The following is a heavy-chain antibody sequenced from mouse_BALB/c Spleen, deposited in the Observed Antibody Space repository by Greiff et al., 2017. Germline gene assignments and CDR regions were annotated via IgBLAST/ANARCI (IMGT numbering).Heavy chain of an antibody. Sequence: DVMLVESGGGLVKPGGSLKLSCAASGFAFSSYDMSWVRQTPEKRLEWVAYISSGGGSTYYPDTVKGRFTISRDNAKNTLYLQMSSLKSEDTAMYYCARDGYYAYWGQGTLVTVSA. CDR1: GFAFSSYD. J-gene: IGHJ3*01. D-gene: IGHD2-3*01. V-gene: IGHV5-12-1*01. CDR3: ARDGYYAY. CDR2: ISSGGGST.